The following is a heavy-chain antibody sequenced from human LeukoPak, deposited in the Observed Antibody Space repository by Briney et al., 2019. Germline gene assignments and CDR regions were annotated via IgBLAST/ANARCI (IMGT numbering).Heavy chain of an antibody. J-gene: IGHJ3*01. D-gene: IGHD5-24*01. CDR3: AKDIQLSA. Sequence: GGSLRLSCAASGFTFSSYEMNWVRQAPGKGLEWVSLIASSGRNTYYTDSVRGRFTISRDNSKKTLSLQMNSLRVEDTAIYYCAKDIQLSAWGLGTMVTVSS. CDR2: IASSGRNT. V-gene: IGHV3-23*01. CDR1: GFTFSSYE.